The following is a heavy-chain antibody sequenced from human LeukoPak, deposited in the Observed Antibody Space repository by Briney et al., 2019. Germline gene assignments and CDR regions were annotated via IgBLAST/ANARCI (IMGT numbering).Heavy chain of an antibody. CDR1: GFTVSSNY. CDR3: ASHNSSWFQDY. Sequence: GGSLRLSCAASGFTVSSNYMSWVRQAPGKGLEWVSSISRSSTYIYYADSVKGRFTISRDNAKNSLYLQMNSLRAEDTAVYYCASHNSSWFQDYWGQGTLVTVSS. V-gene: IGHV3-21*01. J-gene: IGHJ4*02. CDR2: ISRSSTYI. D-gene: IGHD6-13*01.